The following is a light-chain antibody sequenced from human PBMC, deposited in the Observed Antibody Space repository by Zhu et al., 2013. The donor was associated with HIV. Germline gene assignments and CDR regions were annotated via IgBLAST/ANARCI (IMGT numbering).Light chain of an antibody. V-gene: IGKV3-20*01. CDR2: AAS. Sequence: EVVLTQSPVTLSLSPGDRATLSCRASQSVRSYSLAWYQQKPGQAPRLLIYAASSRATGVPGRFSGSGSGTDFTLTISRLEPEDFAVYYCQQYSTTPQMYTFGQGTKLEIK. CDR1: QSVRSYS. CDR3: QQYSTTPQMYT. J-gene: IGKJ2*01.